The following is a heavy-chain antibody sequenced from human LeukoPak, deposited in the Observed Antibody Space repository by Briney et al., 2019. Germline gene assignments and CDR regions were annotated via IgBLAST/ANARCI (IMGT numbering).Heavy chain of an antibody. CDR2: IDYSGST. CDR3: ARTITVIKRYFDF. CDR1: GGTFSSTIYY. J-gene: IGHJ4*02. V-gene: IGHV4-39*01. D-gene: IGHD3-22*01. Sequence: SETLSLTCTVSGGTFSSTIYYWGWHRQPPGQGLVWIGSIDYSGSTYYNPSLKSRVTISVDTSKNQFSLNLSSVTAADTAVYYCARTITVIKRYFDFWGQGTLVTVSS.